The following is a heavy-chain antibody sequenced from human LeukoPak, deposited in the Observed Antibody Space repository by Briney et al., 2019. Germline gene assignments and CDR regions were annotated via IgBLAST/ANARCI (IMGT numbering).Heavy chain of an antibody. CDR1: GGSISSYY. J-gene: IGHJ3*02. V-gene: IGHV4-59*01. CDR2: IYYSGST. CDR3: ARVFSVYSSSWYGGAFDI. Sequence: SETLSLTCTVSGGSISSYYWSWIRQPPGKGLEWIGYIYYSGSTNYNPSLKSRVTISVDTSKNQFSLKLSSVTAADTAVYYCARVFSVYSSSWYGGAFDIWGQGTMVTVSS. D-gene: IGHD6-13*01.